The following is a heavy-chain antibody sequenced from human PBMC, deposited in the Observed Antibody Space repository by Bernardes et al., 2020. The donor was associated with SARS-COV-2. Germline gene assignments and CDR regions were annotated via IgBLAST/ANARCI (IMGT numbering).Heavy chain of an antibody. V-gene: IGHV3-73*01. Sequence: GWSLRLSCAGSGFTFSGAAIHWVRQAAGKGLEWVSRIRTEPNNYTAVYAASVKGRFTISRDDSKNTAYLQMNSLKTEDTAVYYCTRQARVALAWAMDVWGKGITVTVSS. D-gene: IGHD2-15*01. CDR3: TRQARVALAWAMDV. CDR1: GFTFSGAA. CDR2: IRTEPNNYTA. J-gene: IGHJ6*04.